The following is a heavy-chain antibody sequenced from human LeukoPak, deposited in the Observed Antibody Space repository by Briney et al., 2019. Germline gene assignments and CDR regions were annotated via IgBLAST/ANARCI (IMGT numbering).Heavy chain of an antibody. V-gene: IGHV3-74*01. CDR2: INSDGSST. Sequence: PGGSLRLSCAASGFTFSTYWMHWVRHAPGKGLVWVSRINSDGSSTSYADSVKGRFTISRDNAKNSLYLQMNSLRAEDTAVYYCARDLLSTVTSKWGQGTLVTVSS. D-gene: IGHD4-17*01. CDR3: ARDLLSTVTSK. J-gene: IGHJ4*02. CDR1: GFTFSTYW.